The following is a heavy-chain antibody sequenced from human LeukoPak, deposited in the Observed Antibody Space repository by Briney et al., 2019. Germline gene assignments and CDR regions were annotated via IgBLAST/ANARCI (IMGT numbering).Heavy chain of an antibody. Sequence: GGSLRLSCAASGFTFSSYAMSWVRQAPGKGLEWVAVMSYDGGTKYYADSVKGRVTISRDNSKNTLYLQMNSLRAEDTAVYYCARDRKTDGYFYWYFDLWGRGTLVTVSS. V-gene: IGHV3-30-3*01. CDR1: GFTFSSYA. CDR2: MSYDGGTK. D-gene: IGHD5-18*01. J-gene: IGHJ2*01. CDR3: ARDRKTDGYFYWYFDL.